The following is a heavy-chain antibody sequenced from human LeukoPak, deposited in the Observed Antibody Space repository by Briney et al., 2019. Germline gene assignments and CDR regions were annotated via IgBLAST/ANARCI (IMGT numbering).Heavy chain of an antibody. CDR2: FDPEEVGET. CDR3: ARVVEYYDFWSGYEPTMDV. J-gene: IGHJ6*03. V-gene: IGHV1-24*01. Sequence: ASVKVSCKVSGYTLTELSIHWVRQAPGKGLEWMGGFDPEEVGETIYAQKFQGRVTMTRDTSISTAYMELSRLRSDDTAVYYCARVVEYYDFWSGYEPTMDVWGKGTTVTVSS. D-gene: IGHD3-3*01. CDR1: GYTLTELS.